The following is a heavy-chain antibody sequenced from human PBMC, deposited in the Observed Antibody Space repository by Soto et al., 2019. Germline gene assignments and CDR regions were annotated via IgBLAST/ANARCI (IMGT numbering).Heavy chain of an antibody. CDR2: MSGSGDDA. CDR3: AKKGTIYEVDPADD. Sequence: GGSLRLSCAASGFTFSNYGMSWVRQAPGKGLEWVSVMSGSGDDAYYADSVKGRFTISRDNSKNTLYLQMNSLRAEDTAVYFWAKKGTIYEVDPADDWGQGPQVTVSS. CDR1: GFTFSNYG. J-gene: IGHJ4*02. D-gene: IGHD3-3*01. V-gene: IGHV3-23*01.